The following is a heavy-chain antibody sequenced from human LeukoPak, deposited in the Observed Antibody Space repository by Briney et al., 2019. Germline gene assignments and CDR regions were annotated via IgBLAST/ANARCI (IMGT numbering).Heavy chain of an antibody. D-gene: IGHD6-13*01. CDR1: GYTFTNYG. CDR3: ARDSIAAADH. V-gene: IGHV1-18*01. Sequence: ASVKVSCKTSGYTFTNYGISWVRQAPGQGLEWMGWISPYNGNTNYAQKFQGRVTMTRDTSISTAYMELSRLRSDDTAVYYCARDSIAAADHWGQGTLVTVSS. CDR2: ISPYNGNT. J-gene: IGHJ4*02.